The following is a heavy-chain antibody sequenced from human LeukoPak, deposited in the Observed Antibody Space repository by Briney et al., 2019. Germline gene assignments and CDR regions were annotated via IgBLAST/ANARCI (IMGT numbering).Heavy chain of an antibody. CDR1: GGSFSGYY. CDR2: INHSGST. V-gene: IGHV4-34*01. D-gene: IGHD1-1*01. J-gene: IGHJ4*02. Sequence: SETLSLTCAVYGGSFSGYYWSWIRQPPGKGLEWIGEINHSGSTNYNPSLKSRVTISVDTSKNQFSLKLSSVTAADTAVYYCARSRVYWKNFDYWGQGTLVTVSS. CDR3: ARSRVYWKNFDY.